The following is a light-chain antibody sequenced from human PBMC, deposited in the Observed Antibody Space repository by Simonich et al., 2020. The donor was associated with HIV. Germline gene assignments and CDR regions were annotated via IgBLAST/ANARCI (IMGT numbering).Light chain of an antibody. CDR3: HQYNGYSNT. V-gene: IGKV3-15*01. Sequence: ELVMTQSPATLSVSPGERATLSCRANQSVRTNVAWYQPKPGQAPRLLIFDASTRATGITARFSGRGSGTECTLTINSLQPDDLATDYCHQYNGYSNTFDQGTKLEIK. CDR2: DAS. CDR1: QSVRTN. J-gene: IGKJ2*01.